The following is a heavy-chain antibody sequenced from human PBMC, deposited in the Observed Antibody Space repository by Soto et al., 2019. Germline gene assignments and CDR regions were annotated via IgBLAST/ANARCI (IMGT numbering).Heavy chain of an antibody. CDR1: GFSLITSGMC. V-gene: IGHV2-70*01. D-gene: IGHD3-10*01. Sequence: SGPTLVNPTQTLTLTCTFSGFSLITSGMCVSWIRQPPGKALEWLALIDWDDDKYYSTSLKTRLTISKDTSKNQVVLTMTNMDPVDTATYYCARIFNYGSGRGFDYWGQGTLVTVSS. CDR2: IDWDDDK. CDR3: ARIFNYGSGRGFDY. J-gene: IGHJ4*02.